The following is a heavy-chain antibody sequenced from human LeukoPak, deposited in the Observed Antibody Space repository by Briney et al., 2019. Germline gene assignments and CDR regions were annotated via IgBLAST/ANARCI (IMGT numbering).Heavy chain of an antibody. V-gene: IGHV3-21*01. CDR2: ITGSGSFV. D-gene: IGHD6-6*01. Sequence: GGSLRLSCAVSGFIFNNYIMNWVRQAPGKGLEWVSSITGSGSFVYYADSVRGRFTISRDNAKNSLFLQMNSLRAEDTAVYYCARDSSGPWFDPWGQGTLVTVSS. CDR1: GFIFNNYI. CDR3: ARDSSGPWFDP. J-gene: IGHJ5*02.